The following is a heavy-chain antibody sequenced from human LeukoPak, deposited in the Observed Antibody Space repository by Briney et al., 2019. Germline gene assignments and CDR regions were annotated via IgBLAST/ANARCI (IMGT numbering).Heavy chain of an antibody. Sequence: GGSLRLSCAASGFTFSSYAMSWVRQAPGKGLEWVSAISGSGGSTYYADSVKGRFTISRDNSKNTLYLQINSLRAEDTAVYCCATELRMVYLDYWGQGTLVTVSS. CDR3: ATELRMVYLDY. J-gene: IGHJ4*02. D-gene: IGHD2-8*01. V-gene: IGHV3-23*01. CDR1: GFTFSSYA. CDR2: ISGSGGST.